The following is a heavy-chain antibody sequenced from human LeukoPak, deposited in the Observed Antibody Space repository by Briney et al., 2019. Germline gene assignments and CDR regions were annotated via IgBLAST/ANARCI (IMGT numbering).Heavy chain of an antibody. J-gene: IGHJ6*02. CDR1: GFTFDDYA. CDR3: AKGFSVLASNHYYYYYGMDV. V-gene: IGHV3-43*02. D-gene: IGHD3-3*01. CDR2: ISADGGST. Sequence: PGGSLRLSCAASGFTFDDYAMHWVRRAPGKGLEWVSLISADGGSTYYADSMKGRFTISRDDSKNSLYLQMNNLTTDDTALYFCAKGFSVLASNHYYYYYGMDVWGQGTTVTVSS.